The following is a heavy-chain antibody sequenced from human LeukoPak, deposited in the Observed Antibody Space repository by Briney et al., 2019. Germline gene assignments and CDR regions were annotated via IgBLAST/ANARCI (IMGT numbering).Heavy chain of an antibody. CDR3: ARRRRSYDSTGYCPDFDY. V-gene: IGHV4-59*12. Sequence: SETLSLTCTVSGGSISSYYWSWIRQPPGKGLEWIGYIYYSGSTNYNPSLKSRVTISVDTSKNQFSLKLSSVTAADTAVYYCARRRRSYDSTGYCPDFDYWGQGALVTVSS. J-gene: IGHJ4*02. CDR2: IYYSGST. CDR1: GGSISSYY. D-gene: IGHD3-22*01.